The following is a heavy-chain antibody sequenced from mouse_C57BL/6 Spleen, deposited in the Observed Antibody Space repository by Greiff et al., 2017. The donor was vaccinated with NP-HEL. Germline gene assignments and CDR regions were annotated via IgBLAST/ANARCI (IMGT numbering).Heavy chain of an antibody. CDR1: GFTFTDYY. D-gene: IGHD1-1*01. V-gene: IGHV7-3*01. CDR2: IRNKANGYTT. J-gene: IGHJ4*01. Sequence: EVQVVESGGGLVQPGGSLSLSCAASGFTFTDYYMSWVRQPPGKALEWLGFIRNKANGYTTEYSASVKGRFTISRDNSQSILYLQMNALRAEDSATYYCARYTPHGSSVDYWGQGTSVTVSS. CDR3: ARYTPHGSSVDY.